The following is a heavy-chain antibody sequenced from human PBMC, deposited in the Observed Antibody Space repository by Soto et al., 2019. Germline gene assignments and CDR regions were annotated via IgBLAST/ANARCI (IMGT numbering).Heavy chain of an antibody. D-gene: IGHD3-22*01. CDR2: IKSKTDGGTT. Sequence: EVQLVESGGGLVKPGGSLRLSCAASGFTFSNAWMNWVRQAPWKGLECVGRIKSKTDGGTTDYAAPVKGRFTISRDDSKNTLYLQMNSLKTEDIAEYYCTTEEWVITPYYFDYWGQGTLVTVSS. J-gene: IGHJ4*02. CDR3: TTEEWVITPYYFDY. V-gene: IGHV3-15*07. CDR1: GFTFSNAW.